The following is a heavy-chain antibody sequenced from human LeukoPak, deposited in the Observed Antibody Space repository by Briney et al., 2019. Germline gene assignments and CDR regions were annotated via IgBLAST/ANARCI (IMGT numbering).Heavy chain of an antibody. CDR2: IYYSGST. Sequence: SETLSLTCAVSGGSISSYYWSWIRQPPGKGLEWIGYIYYSGSTNYNPSLKSRVTISVDTSKNQLSLKLSSVTAADTAVYYCARLVIGGSTRIFDYWGQGTLVTVSS. V-gene: IGHV4-59*08. J-gene: IGHJ4*02. CDR1: GGSISSYY. CDR3: ARLVIGGSTRIFDY. D-gene: IGHD2-21*01.